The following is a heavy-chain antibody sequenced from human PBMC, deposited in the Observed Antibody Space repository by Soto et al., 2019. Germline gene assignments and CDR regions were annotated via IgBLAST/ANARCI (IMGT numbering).Heavy chain of an antibody. J-gene: IGHJ4*02. D-gene: IGHD3-10*01. CDR2: ISGSGTTI. Sequence: GGSLRLSCAASGFRFSDHYMTWIRQAPGKGLEWVSKISGSGTTIHYADSVKGRFTVSRDNAKNSLYLQMNSLRVEDTGMYYCAGDPYYYASDFWGQGTLVTVSS. V-gene: IGHV3-11*01. CDR1: GFRFSDHY. CDR3: AGDPYYYASDF.